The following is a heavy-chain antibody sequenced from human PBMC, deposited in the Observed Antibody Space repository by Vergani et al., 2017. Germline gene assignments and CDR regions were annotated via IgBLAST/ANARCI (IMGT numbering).Heavy chain of an antibody. CDR1: GFTFNHYA. CDR3: AKANPRNSGYDYLYYYHAMDV. Sequence: EVQLLESGGDLVQPGGSLRLSCAASGFTFNHYAMNWVRQAPGKGLEWVSGICGSGVSTYYAGSVKGRFTISRDSSKNTLYLQMNSLSAGDTAVYYCAKANPRNSGYDYLYYYHAMDVWGQGTTVTVSS. CDR2: ICGSGVST. J-gene: IGHJ6*02. V-gene: IGHV3-23*01. D-gene: IGHD5-12*01.